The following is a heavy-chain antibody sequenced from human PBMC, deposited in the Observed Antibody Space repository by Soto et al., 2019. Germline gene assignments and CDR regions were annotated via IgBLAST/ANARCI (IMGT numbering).Heavy chain of an antibody. D-gene: IGHD3-16*01. CDR3: ARDGRAGITFGGVPVFY. V-gene: IGHV1-69*08. CDR2: IIPILGIA. CDR1: GGTFSSYT. Sequence: QVQLVQSGAEVKKPGSSVKVSCKASGGTFSSYTISWVRQAPGQGLEWMGRIIPILGIANYAQKFQGRVTITAGKSTSTAYMELSSLRSEDTAVYYCARDGRAGITFGGVPVFYWGQGTLVTVSS. J-gene: IGHJ4*02.